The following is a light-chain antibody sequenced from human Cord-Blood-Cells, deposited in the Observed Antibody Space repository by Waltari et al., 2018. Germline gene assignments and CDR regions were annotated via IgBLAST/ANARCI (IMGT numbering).Light chain of an antibody. Sequence: QPALTQPAPVSGSPGQSITIPCTGTSSDVGGYNYVFWYQQHPGKAPKLMIYDVSNRPSGVYNRFSGSKSGNTASLTISGLQAEDEADYYCSSYTSSSTRVFGGGTKLTVL. J-gene: IGLJ3*02. CDR1: SSDVGGYNY. CDR3: SSYTSSSTRV. CDR2: DVS. V-gene: IGLV2-14*03.